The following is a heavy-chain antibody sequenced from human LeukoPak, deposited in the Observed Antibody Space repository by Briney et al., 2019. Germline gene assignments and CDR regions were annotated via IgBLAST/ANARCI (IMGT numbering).Heavy chain of an antibody. V-gene: IGHV3-11*01. CDR1: GFTFSDYY. CDR2: ISSSGSTI. Sequence: KPGGSLRLSCAASGFTFSDYYMSWIRQVPGKGLEWVSYISSSGSTIYYADSVKGRFTISRDNAKNSLYLQMNSLRAEDTAVYYCARDLAVYHGPHYYYMDVWGKGTTVTISS. J-gene: IGHJ6*03. CDR3: ARDLAVYHGPHYYYMDV. D-gene: IGHD5/OR15-5a*01.